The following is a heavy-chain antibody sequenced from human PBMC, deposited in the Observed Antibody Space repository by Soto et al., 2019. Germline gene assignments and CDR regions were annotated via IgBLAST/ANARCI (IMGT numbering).Heavy chain of an antibody. J-gene: IGHJ5*01. CDR1: GYTFSSYP. D-gene: IGHD3-22*01. CDR2: ISAYTFNT. CDR3: GRDVYYYDNSSYTPLDS. V-gene: IGHV1-18*01. Sequence: QVQLVQSRAEVKKPGASVKVSCKAPGYTFSSYPINWVRQAPGQGLEWMGRISAYTFNTDYAQKFQCRVTMTADTSQSTVDVEVRSPRSDDTAGYYCGRDVYYYDNSSYTPLDSLGQGTLVTVSS.